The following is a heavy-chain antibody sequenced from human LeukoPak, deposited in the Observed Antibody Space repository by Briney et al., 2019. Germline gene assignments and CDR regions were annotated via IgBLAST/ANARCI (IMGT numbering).Heavy chain of an antibody. D-gene: IGHD6-13*01. CDR3: ARADSSSWSNWFDP. CDR2: IYYSGST. Sequence: SETLSLTCAVYGGSFSGYYWSWIRQPPGKGLEWIGYIYYSGSTNYNPSLKSRVTISVDTSKNQFSLKLSSVTAADTAVYYCARADSSSWSNWFDPWGQGTLVTVSS. V-gene: IGHV4-59*01. J-gene: IGHJ5*02. CDR1: GGSFSGYY.